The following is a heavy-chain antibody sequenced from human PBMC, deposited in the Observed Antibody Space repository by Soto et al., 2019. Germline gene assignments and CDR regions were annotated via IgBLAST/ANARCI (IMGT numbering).Heavy chain of an antibody. V-gene: IGHV3-30*18. D-gene: IGHD3-3*01. CDR1: GFTFSSYG. CDR2: ISYDGSNK. Sequence: GGSLRLSCAASGFTFSSYGMHWVRQAPGKGLEWVAVISYDGSNKYYADSVKGRFTISRDNSKNTLYLQMNSLRAEDTAVYYCAKTGYDFWSGYYMGYYYYYMDVWGKGTTVTVSS. CDR3: AKTGYDFWSGYYMGYYYYYMDV. J-gene: IGHJ6*03.